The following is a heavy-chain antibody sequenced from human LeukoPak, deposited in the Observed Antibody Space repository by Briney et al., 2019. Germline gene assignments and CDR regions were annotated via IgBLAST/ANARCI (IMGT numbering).Heavy chain of an antibody. CDR1: GFTFSTSA. Sequence: ASVKVSCKASGFTFSTSAVQWVRQARGQRLEWIGWIVVGSGNTHYTLKFQERVTITRDVSTNTAYMELSSLRSEDTAVYYCARGGSGQSFDYWGQGTLVTVSS. D-gene: IGHD6-19*01. CDR2: IVVGSGNT. CDR3: ARGGSGQSFDY. J-gene: IGHJ4*02. V-gene: IGHV1-58*01.